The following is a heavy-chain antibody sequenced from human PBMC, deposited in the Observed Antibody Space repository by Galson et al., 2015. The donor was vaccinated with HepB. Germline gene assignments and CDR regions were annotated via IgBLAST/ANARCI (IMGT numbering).Heavy chain of an antibody. CDR3: ARGSPIVATTYDY. V-gene: IGHV3-11*05. CDR2: ISSSSSYT. D-gene: IGHD5-12*01. J-gene: IGHJ4*02. Sequence: LRLSCAASGFTFSDYYMSWIRQAPGKGLEWVSYISSSSSYTNYADSVKGRFTISRDNAKNSLYLQMNSLRAEDTAVYYCARGSPIVATTYDYWGQGTLVTVSS. CDR1: GFTFSDYY.